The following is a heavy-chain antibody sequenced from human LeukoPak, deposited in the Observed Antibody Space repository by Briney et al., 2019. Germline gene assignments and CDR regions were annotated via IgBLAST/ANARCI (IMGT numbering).Heavy chain of an antibody. V-gene: IGHV3-11*04. Sequence: PGGSLRLSCAASGFTFSDYYMSWIRQAPGKGLEWVSYISSSGSTIYYADSVKGRFTISRDNAKNSLYLQMNSLRAEDTAVYYCARDIFMGVVPYYFDYWGQGTLVTVSS. D-gene: IGHD3-3*01. CDR1: GFTFSDYY. CDR3: ARDIFMGVVPYYFDY. J-gene: IGHJ4*02. CDR2: ISSSGSTI.